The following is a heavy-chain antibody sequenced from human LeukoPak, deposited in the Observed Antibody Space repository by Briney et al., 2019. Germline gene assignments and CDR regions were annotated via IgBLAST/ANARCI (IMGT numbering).Heavy chain of an antibody. Sequence: AASVKVSCKASGGAFSSYVFSWVRQAPGQGLEWMGGIIPIFGTANYAQKFQGRVTITADESTSTAYMELSSLKSEDTAVYYCARGVWHDKPHNYYYGMDVWGQGTAVTVSS. CDR1: GGAFSSYV. CDR2: IIPIFGTA. V-gene: IGHV1-69*13. J-gene: IGHJ6*02. CDR3: ARGVWHDKPHNYYYGMDV. D-gene: IGHD3-22*01.